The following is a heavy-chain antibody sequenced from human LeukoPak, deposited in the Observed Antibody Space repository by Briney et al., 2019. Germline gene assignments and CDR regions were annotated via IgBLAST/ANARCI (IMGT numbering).Heavy chain of an antibody. CDR3: RVVAPRPPFDY. Sequence: ASVKVSCTASGYTFTGYYMHWVRHAPGQGIEWMGWINPNSGGTNYAQKFQGRVTMTRDTSISTAYMELSRLRSDDTAVYYCRVVAPRPPFDYWGQGTLVTVSS. J-gene: IGHJ4*02. CDR2: INPNSGGT. CDR1: GYTFTGYY. V-gene: IGHV1-2*02. D-gene: IGHD5-12*01.